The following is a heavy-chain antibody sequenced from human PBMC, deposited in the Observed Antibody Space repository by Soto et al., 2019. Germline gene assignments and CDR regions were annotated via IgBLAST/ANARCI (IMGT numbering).Heavy chain of an antibody. CDR2: IYYSGST. CDR3: ARDIVVVVAATTLGYFDY. CDR1: GGSISSSSYY. V-gene: IGHV4-39*01. J-gene: IGHJ4*02. Sequence: SETLSLTCTVSGGSISSSSYYWGWIRQPPGKGLEWIGSIYYSGSTYYNPSLKSRVTISVDTSKNQFSLKLSSVTAADTAVYYCARDIVVVVAATTLGYFDYWGQGTLVTVSS. D-gene: IGHD2-15*01.